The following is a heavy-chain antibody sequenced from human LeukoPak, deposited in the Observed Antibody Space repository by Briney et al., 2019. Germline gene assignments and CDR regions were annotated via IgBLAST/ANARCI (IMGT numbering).Heavy chain of an antibody. Sequence: GGSLGLSCAASGFTVGSTYLTWVRQAPGKGLEWLSVIYSGGYTYYADSVKGRFFISRDISENMVYLQMNSLSVEDTAVYFCARGRPAHYFDSWGPGTLVTVS. CDR2: IYSGGYT. CDR1: GFTVGSTY. V-gene: IGHV3-66*01. CDR3: ARGRPAHYFDS. D-gene: IGHD6-6*01. J-gene: IGHJ4*02.